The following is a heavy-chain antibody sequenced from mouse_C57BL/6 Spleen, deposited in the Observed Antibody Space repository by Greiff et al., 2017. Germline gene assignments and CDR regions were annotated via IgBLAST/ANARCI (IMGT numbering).Heavy chain of an antibody. Sequence: QVQLQQSGAELMKPGASVKLSCKATGYTFTGYWIEWVKQRPGHGLEWIGEILPGSGSTTYNEKFKGKATFTADTSSNTAYMQLSSLTTEDSAIDYCARREEIYDGYRDYWGQGTTLTVSS. CDR2: ILPGSGST. CDR3: ARREEIYDGYRDY. V-gene: IGHV1-9*01. J-gene: IGHJ2*01. CDR1: GYTFTGYW. D-gene: IGHD2-3*01.